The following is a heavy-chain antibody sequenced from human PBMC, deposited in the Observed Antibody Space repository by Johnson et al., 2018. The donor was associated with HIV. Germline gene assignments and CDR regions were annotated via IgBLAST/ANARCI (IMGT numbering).Heavy chain of an antibody. CDR2: IGTAADT. CDR1: GFTFSSYD. CDR3: ARCRYAARRRGAFDI. J-gene: IGHJ3*02. D-gene: IGHD6-6*01. Sequence: VQLVESGGGLVQPGGSLRLSCAASGFTFSSYDMHWVRQATGKGLEWVSAIGTAADTYYPGSVKVRFTNSKENAKNSLYLQMNSLRAGDTAVYYCARCRYAARRRGAFDIWGQGTMVTVSS. V-gene: IGHV3-13*01.